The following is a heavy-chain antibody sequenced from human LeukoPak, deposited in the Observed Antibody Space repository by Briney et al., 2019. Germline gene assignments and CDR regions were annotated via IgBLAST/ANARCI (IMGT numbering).Heavy chain of an antibody. D-gene: IGHD3-10*01. CDR1: GYTFTSYT. V-gene: IGHV7-4-1*02. CDR3: VRVSRYGSGNIYYLDV. Sequence: GASVKVSCKASGYTFTSYTMDWVRQAPGQGLEWMGWINTNTGNPTYAQGFTGRFVFSLDTSVSTAYLQISSLKAEDTAVYYCVRVSRYGSGNIYYLDVWGKGTTVTVSS. J-gene: IGHJ6*03. CDR2: INTNTGNP.